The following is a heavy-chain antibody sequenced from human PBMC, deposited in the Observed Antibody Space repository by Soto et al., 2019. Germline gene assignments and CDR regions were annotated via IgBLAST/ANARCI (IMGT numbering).Heavy chain of an antibody. Sequence: RGSLRLSCAASGFTFSSYSMNWVRQAPGKGLEWVSSISSSSSYIYYADSVKGRFTISRDNAKNSLYLQMNSLRAEDTAVYYCARGGSDYYDSSGYSPDYWGQGTLVTVSS. D-gene: IGHD3-22*01. CDR2: ISSSSSYI. CDR3: ARGGSDYYDSSGYSPDY. V-gene: IGHV3-21*01. CDR1: GFTFSSYS. J-gene: IGHJ4*02.